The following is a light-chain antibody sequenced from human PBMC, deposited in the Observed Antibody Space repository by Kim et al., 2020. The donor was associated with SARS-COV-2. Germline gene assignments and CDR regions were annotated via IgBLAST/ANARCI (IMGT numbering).Light chain of an antibody. V-gene: IGLV1-47*01. CDR1: SSNVGSTY. CDR2: RNY. J-gene: IGLJ2*01. CDR3: AAWDDSLSGVV. Sequence: GQWVTISCSGSSSNVGSTYVYWYQQLPGTAPKLLIYRNYQRPSGVPDRFSGSKSGTSASLAISGLRSEDEADYYCAAWDDSLSGVVFGGGTQLTVL.